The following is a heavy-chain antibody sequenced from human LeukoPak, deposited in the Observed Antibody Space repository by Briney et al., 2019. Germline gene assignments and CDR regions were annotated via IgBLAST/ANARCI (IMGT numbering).Heavy chain of an antibody. J-gene: IGHJ4*02. CDR1: GYTFTDYY. CDR3: AYQYSSSPVDY. CDR2: INPNSGGT. D-gene: IGHD6-6*01. V-gene: IGHV1-2*02. Sequence: ASVKVSCKASGYTFTDYYIHWVRQAPGQGLEWMGWINPNSGGTNYAQKFQGRVTMTRDTSISTAYMELSRLRSDDTAVYYCAYQYSSSPVDYWGQGTLVTVSS.